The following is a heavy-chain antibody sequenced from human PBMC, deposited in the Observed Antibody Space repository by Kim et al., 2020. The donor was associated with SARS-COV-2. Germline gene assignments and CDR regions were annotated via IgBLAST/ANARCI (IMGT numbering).Heavy chain of an antibody. J-gene: IGHJ6*02. V-gene: IGHV4-34*01. Sequence: SETLSLTCAVYGGSFSGYYWSWIRQPPGKGLEWIGEINHSGSTNYNPSLKSRVTISVDTSKNQFSRKLSSVTAADTAVYYCASTAMVPGIAAAGRFPYYYGMDVWGQGTTVTVSS. CDR2: INHSGST. D-gene: IGHD6-13*01. CDR1: GGSFSGYY. CDR3: ASTAMVPGIAAAGRFPYYYGMDV.